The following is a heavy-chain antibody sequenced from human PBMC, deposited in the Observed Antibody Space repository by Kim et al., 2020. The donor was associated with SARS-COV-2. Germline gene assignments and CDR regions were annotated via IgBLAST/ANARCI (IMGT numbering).Heavy chain of an antibody. CDR1: GYTFTSYA. Sequence: ASVKVSCKASGYTFTSYAMHWVRQAPGQRLEWMGWINAGNGNTKYSQKFQGRVTITRDTSASTAYMELSSLRSEDTAVYYCARLGGYDYEPTGIFDLWGRGTLVTVSS. J-gene: IGHJ2*01. D-gene: IGHD5-12*01. CDR3: ARLGGYDYEPTGIFDL. CDR2: INAGNGNT. V-gene: IGHV1-3*01.